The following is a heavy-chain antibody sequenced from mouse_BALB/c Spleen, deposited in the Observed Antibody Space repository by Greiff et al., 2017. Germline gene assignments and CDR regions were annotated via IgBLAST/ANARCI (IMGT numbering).Heavy chain of an antibody. D-gene: IGHD2-10*01. CDR2: INSNGGST. CDR1: GFTFSSYG. CDR3: ARAYYGNSYFDY. J-gene: IGHJ2*01. V-gene: IGHV5-6-3*01. Sequence: EVQVVESGGGLVKPGGSLKLSCAASGFTFSSYGMSWVRQTPDKRLELVATINSNGGSTYYPDSVKGRFTISRDNAKNTLYLQMSSLKSEDTAMYYCARAYYGNSYFDYWGQGTTLTVSS.